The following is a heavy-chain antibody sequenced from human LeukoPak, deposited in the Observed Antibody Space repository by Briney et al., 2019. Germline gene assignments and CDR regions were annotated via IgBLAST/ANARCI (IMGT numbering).Heavy chain of an antibody. CDR3: ARGGYDFWSGYPLDY. D-gene: IGHD3-3*01. J-gene: IGHJ4*02. Sequence: PSETLSLTCAVYGGSFSGYYWSWIRQPPGKGLEWIGEINHSGSTNYNPSLKSRVTISVDTSKNQSSLKLSSVTAADTAVYYCARGGYDFWSGYPLDYWGQGTLVTVSS. CDR1: GGSFSGYY. V-gene: IGHV4-34*01. CDR2: INHSGST.